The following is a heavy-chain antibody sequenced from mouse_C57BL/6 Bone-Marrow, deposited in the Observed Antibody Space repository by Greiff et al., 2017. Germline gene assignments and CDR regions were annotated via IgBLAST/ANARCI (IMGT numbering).Heavy chain of an antibody. CDR1: GFNIKDYY. Sequence: EVQLQQSGAELVRPGASVKLSCTASGFNIKDYYMHWVKQRPEQGLEWIGRIDPEDGDTESAPKFQGKATMTADTSSNTAYLQLSSLTSEDTAVYYCTTGTYSNQCAYWGQGTVVTVSA. D-gene: IGHD2-5*01. CDR2: IDPEDGDT. V-gene: IGHV14-1*01. CDR3: TTGTYSNQCAY. J-gene: IGHJ3*01.